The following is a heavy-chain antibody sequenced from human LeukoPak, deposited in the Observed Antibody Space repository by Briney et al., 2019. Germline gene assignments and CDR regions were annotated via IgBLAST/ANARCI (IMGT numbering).Heavy chain of an antibody. CDR1: GGSISSGRYY. CDR2: IYTSGST. CDR3: ARDRGTWNDDGFDY. V-gene: IGHV4-61*02. D-gene: IGHD1-1*01. J-gene: IGHJ4*02. Sequence: SETLSLTCTVSGGSISSGRYYWSWIRQPAGKGLEWIGRIYTSGSTNYNPSLKSRVTISVDTSKNQFSLKLSSVTTADTAVYYCARDRGTWNDDGFDYWGQGTLVTVSS.